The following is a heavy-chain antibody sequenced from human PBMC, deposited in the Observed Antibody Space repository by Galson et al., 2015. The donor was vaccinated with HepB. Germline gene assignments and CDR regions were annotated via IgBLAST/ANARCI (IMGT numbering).Heavy chain of an antibody. CDR3: ARVGLFCRGGSCYSRANFFDT. Sequence: SVKVSCKASGYTFSNYHIHWVRQAPGQGPEWMGIINPTSGSTSHTPKFQGRLTLTRATSTSTVFMELSSLRSEDTAVYYCARVGLFCRGGSCYSRANFFDTWGQGTLVTV. CDR2: INPTSGST. J-gene: IGHJ5*02. D-gene: IGHD2-15*01. CDR1: GYTFSNYH. V-gene: IGHV1-46*03.